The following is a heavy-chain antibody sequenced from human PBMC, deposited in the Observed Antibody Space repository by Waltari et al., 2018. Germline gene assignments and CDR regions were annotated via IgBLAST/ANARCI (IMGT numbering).Heavy chain of an antibody. CDR2: ISFDGSIE. CDR3: VTTERAFDI. CDR1: GFTFSNYA. Sequence: VQLVESGGGVVQPGRSLRLSCAASGFTFSNYAMHWVRQAPGKGLEWVAVISFDGSIEYYADSVKGRFTISRDNSNNTLYLQMNSLRAEDTAMYYCVTTERAFDIWGQGTMVTACS. D-gene: IGHD4-4*01. V-gene: IGHV3-30*03. J-gene: IGHJ3*02.